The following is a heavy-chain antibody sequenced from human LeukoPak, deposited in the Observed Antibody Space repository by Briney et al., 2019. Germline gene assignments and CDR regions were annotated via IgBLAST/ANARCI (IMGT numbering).Heavy chain of an antibody. CDR1: GGSISSSSYY. CDR3: ARLGWSGYYINWFDP. CDR2: IYYSGST. J-gene: IGHJ5*02. Sequence: SETLSLTCTVSGGSISSSSYYWGWIRQPPGKGLKWIGSIYYSGSTYYNPSLKSRVTISVDTSKNQFSLKLGSVTAADTAVYYCARLGWSGYYINWFDPWGQGTLVTVSS. D-gene: IGHD3-3*01. V-gene: IGHV4-39*01.